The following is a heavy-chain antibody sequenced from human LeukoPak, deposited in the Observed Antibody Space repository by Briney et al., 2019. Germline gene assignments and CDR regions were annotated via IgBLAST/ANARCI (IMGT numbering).Heavy chain of an antibody. CDR1: GGSISSSNYY. CDR2: IYYSGTT. D-gene: IGHD6-13*01. J-gene: IGHJ5*02. Sequence: SETLSLTCIVSGGSISSSNYYWGWIRQPPGEELEWIGSIYYSGTTYYNPSLKSRVTISVDTSRNQFSLKLSSVTVADTAVYYCARHYSSSWYHAVWFDPWGQGTLVTVSS. V-gene: IGHV4-39*01. CDR3: ARHYSSSWYHAVWFDP.